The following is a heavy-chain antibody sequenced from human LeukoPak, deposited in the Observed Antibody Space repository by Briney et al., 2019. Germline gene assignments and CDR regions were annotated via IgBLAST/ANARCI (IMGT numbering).Heavy chain of an antibody. CDR1: GYTFTSYY. J-gene: IGHJ4*02. Sequence: ASVKVSCKASGYTFTSYYMHWVRQAPGQGLEWMGIINPSGGSTSYAQKFQGRVTMTRDMSTSTVYMELSSLRSEDTAVYYCARARRHGYNSAYFDYWGQGTLVTVSS. V-gene: IGHV1-46*01. D-gene: IGHD5-24*01. CDR3: ARARRHGYNSAYFDY. CDR2: INPSGGST.